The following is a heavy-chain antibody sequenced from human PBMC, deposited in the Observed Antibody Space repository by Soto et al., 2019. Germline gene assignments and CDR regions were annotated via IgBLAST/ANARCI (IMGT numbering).Heavy chain of an antibody. V-gene: IGHV4-59*01. CDR3: ARDRSRNLDV. Sequence: QVQLQESGPRLVKPSETLSLTCTVSGGPIRGDYWSWIRQTPGKGLGWIGYVYDSGRTSYNPSLQSRVTLSEDTSNNRLSLTLRSVTAADTAVYYCARDRSRNLDVWGKGTTVTVSS. J-gene: IGHJ6*04. CDR2: VYDSGRT. CDR1: GGPIRGDY.